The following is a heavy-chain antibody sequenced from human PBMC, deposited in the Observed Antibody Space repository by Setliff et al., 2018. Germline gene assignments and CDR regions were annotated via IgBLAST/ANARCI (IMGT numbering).Heavy chain of an antibody. Sequence: SETLSLTCSVSGASITSGGFYWTWIRQPAGKGLEWIGHISPSGSTTYNPSVKSRVTISLDTSKNHFSLKLDSVTAADTALYYCARSPSSGAYWNPRPFYADYWARGTLVTV. J-gene: IGHJ4*02. CDR3: ARSPSSGAYWNPRPFYADY. V-gene: IGHV4-61*09. CDR1: GASITSGGFY. CDR2: ISPSGST. D-gene: IGHD1-26*01.